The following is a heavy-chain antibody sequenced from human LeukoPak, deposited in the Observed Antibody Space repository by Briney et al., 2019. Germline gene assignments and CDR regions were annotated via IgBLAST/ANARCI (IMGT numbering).Heavy chain of an antibody. J-gene: IGHJ4*02. Sequence: ASVKVSCKVSGYTLTELSMHWVRQAPGKGLEWMGGFDPEDGETIYAQKFQGRVTMTEDTSTDTAYMELSSLRSEDTAVYCCATQYYYDSSGYWVIFDYWGQGTLVTVSS. CDR2: FDPEDGET. CDR3: ATQYYYDSSGYWVIFDY. V-gene: IGHV1-24*01. D-gene: IGHD3-22*01. CDR1: GYTLTELS.